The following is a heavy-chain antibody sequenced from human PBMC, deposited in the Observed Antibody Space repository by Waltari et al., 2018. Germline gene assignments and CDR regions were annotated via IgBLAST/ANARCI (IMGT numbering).Heavy chain of an antibody. J-gene: IGHJ2*01. CDR1: GYSISSGYY. Sequence: QVQLQESGPGLVKPSETLSLTCAVSGYSISSGYYWGWIRQPPGKGLEWIGSIYHSGSTYYNPSLNSRVTISVDTSKNQFSLKLSSVTAADTAVYYCARRRYCSGGSCRGYFDLWGRGTLVTVSP. D-gene: IGHD2-15*01. CDR3: ARRRYCSGGSCRGYFDL. V-gene: IGHV4-38-2*01. CDR2: IYHSGST.